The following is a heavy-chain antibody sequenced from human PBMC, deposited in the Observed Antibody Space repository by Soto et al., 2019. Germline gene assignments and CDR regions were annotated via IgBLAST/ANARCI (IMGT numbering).Heavy chain of an antibody. V-gene: IGHV3-23*02. D-gene: IGHD3-16*01. CDR1: GFAFSDFA. J-gene: IGHJ4*02. CDR2: ISDSDGAT. Sequence: EVHLLESGGCLVQPGGSLRLSCAASGFAFSDFAMPWVRQAPGKGLEWVSDISDSDGATHYGDSVKGRFTISRDDSKNKLYLQMDSLRAEDAGVYYCAKGRTFFDFWGQGTLVTVSS. CDR3: AKGRTFFDF.